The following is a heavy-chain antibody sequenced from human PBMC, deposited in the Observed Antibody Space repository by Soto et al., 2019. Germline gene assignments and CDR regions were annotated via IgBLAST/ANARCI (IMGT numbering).Heavy chain of an antibody. J-gene: IGHJ4*02. V-gene: IGHV3-64*01. CDR3: VRRVAGNYDY. CDR2: ISSNGGTT. D-gene: IGHD1-7*01. CDR1: GFTFSSYD. Sequence: EVQLAESGGGMVQPGGSLRLSCVASGFTFSSYDMHWVRQAPGNGLEYVSSISSNGGTTYYGNSVKGRFTISRDNSKNTLYLQMGSLRAEDMGVYYCVRRVAGNYDYWGQGTLVTVSS.